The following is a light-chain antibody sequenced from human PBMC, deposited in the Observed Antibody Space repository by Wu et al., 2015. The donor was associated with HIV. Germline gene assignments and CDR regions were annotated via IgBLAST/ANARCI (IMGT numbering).Light chain of an antibody. CDR2: GAS. V-gene: IGKV3-20*01. CDR1: QSVSSN. CDR3: QHYGSSPYT. Sequence: EIVLTQSPGTLSLSPGERATLSCRASQSVSSNLAWYQHKPGQAPRLLIYGASSRATDIPDRFSGSGSGTDSTLTISRLEPEDFAVYYCQHYGSSPYTFGQGTKLEIK. J-gene: IGKJ2*01.